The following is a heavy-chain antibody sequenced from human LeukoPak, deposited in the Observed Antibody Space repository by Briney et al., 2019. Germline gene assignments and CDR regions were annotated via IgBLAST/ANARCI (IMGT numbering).Heavy chain of an antibody. CDR3: ASVGEYHCTSTSCYGYFDY. J-gene: IGHJ4*02. V-gene: IGHV3-30*02. Sequence: GGSLRLSCAASGFTFSSYAMSWVRQAPGKGLEWVAFIRYDGSNKYYGESVKGRFTISRDNSKNTLYLQMNSLRAEDTAVYYCASVGEYHCTSTSCYGYFDYWGQGTLVTVSS. CDR2: IRYDGSNK. D-gene: IGHD2-2*01. CDR1: GFTFSSYA.